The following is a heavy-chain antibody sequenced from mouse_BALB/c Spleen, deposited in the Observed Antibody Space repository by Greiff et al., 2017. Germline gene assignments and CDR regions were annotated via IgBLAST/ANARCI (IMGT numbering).Heavy chain of an antibody. CDR2: IYPGDGDT. Sequence: VKLQQSGAELVRPGSSVKISCKASGYAFSSYWMNWVKQRPGQGLEWIGQIYPGDGDTNYNGKFKGKATLTADKSSSTAYMQLSSLTSEDSAVYFCARGDYYGSRRGYFDVWGAGTTVTVSS. CDR3: ARGDYYGSRRGYFDV. CDR1: GYAFSSYW. D-gene: IGHD1-1*01. J-gene: IGHJ1*01. V-gene: IGHV1-80*01.